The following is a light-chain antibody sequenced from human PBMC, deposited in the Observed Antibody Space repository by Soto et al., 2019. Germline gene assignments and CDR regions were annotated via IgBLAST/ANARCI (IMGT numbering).Light chain of an antibody. Sequence: QSVLTQPASVSGSPGQSITISCTGTNSDVGTYNFVSWYQQHPGKLPKLMIFDVSRRPSGVSDRFSGSKSGNTASLTISGLQAEDEGDYYCISYTSSSTHVFGSGTKLTVL. CDR3: ISYTSSSTHV. V-gene: IGLV2-14*03. CDR1: NSDVGTYNF. J-gene: IGLJ1*01. CDR2: DVS.